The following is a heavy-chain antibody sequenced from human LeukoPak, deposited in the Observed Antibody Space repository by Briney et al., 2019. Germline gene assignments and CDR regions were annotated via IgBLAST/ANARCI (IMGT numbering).Heavy chain of an antibody. V-gene: IGHV4-59*08. CDR3: ARLRGYSYGSGVLDY. Sequence: PSETLSLTCTVSGGSISSYYWSWIRQPPGKGLEWIGYIYYSGSTNYNPSLKSRVTISVDTSKNQFSLKLYSVTAADTAVCYCARLRGYSYGSGVLDYWGQGTLVTVSS. D-gene: IGHD5-18*01. J-gene: IGHJ4*02. CDR1: GGSISSYY. CDR2: IYYSGST.